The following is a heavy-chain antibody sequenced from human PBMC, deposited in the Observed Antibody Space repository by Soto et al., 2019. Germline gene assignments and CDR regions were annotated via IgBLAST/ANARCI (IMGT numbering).Heavy chain of an antibody. CDR1: GGTFGNTA. CDR3: ARDGDPGYSFWSGPLGGGRFDP. Sequence: QVQLVQSGAEVKEPGSSVNVSCKTSGGTFGNTAVTWVRQAPGQGLEWIGGIVPMFGTANYAQKFRGRVTSPADESTSTAYMELSSLRSDDTAVYYCARDGDPGYSFWSGPLGGGRFDPWGQGTLVTVSS. CDR2: IVPMFGTA. J-gene: IGHJ5*02. D-gene: IGHD3-3*01. V-gene: IGHV1-69*12.